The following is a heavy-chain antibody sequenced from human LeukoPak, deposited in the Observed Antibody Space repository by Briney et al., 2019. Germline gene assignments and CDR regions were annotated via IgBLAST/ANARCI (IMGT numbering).Heavy chain of an antibody. D-gene: IGHD3-22*01. J-gene: IGHJ4*02. V-gene: IGHV1-2*02. CDR1: GYTFTGYY. Sequence: ASVKVSCKASGYTFTGYYMHWVRQAPGQGLEWMGWINPNSGGTNYAQKFRGRVTMTRDTSISTAYMELSRLRSDDTAVYYCARDGHYYYDSSGYYHPHYWGQGTLVTVSS. CDR2: INPNSGGT. CDR3: ARDGHYYYDSSGYYHPHY.